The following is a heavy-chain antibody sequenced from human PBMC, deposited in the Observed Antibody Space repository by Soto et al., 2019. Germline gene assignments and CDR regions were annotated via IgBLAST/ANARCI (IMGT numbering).Heavy chain of an antibody. CDR3: AREEEWLVLGYYYYGMDV. J-gene: IGHJ6*02. D-gene: IGHD6-19*01. V-gene: IGHV3-30-3*01. CDR1: GFTFSSYA. Sequence: GGSLRLSCAASGFTFSSYAMHWVRQAPGKGLEWVAVISYDGSNKYYADSVKGRFTISRDNSKNTLYLQMNSLRAEDTAVYYCAREEEWLVLGYYYYGMDVWGQGTTVTVSS. CDR2: ISYDGSNK.